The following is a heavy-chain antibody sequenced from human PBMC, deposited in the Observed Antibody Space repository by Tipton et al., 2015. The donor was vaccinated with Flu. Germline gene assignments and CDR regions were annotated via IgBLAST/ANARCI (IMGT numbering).Heavy chain of an antibody. V-gene: IGHV3-33*01. CDR2: IWYDGSNK. CDR3: ARPLSRGYSYEYYFDY. J-gene: IGHJ4*02. Sequence: SGFTFSSYGMHWVRQAPGKGLEWVAVIWYDGSNKYYADSVKGRFTISRDNSKNTLYLQMNSLRAEDTAVYYCARPLSRGYSYEYYFDYWGQGTLVTVSS. CDR1: GFTFSSYG. D-gene: IGHD5-18*01.